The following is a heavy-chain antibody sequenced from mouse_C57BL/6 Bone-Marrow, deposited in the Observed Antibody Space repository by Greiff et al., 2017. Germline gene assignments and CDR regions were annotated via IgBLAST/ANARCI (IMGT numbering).Heavy chain of an antibody. V-gene: IGHV1-64*01. J-gene: IGHJ4*01. CDR1: GYTFTNYW. D-gene: IGHD2-4*01. CDR2: MHPNGGST. CDR3: ARSYDYDDYTMDY. Sequence: QVQLKQPGAELVKPGASVKLSCKASGYTFTNYWMHWVKQRPGQGLEWIGMMHPNGGSTDYNEKFKSEATLSVDKSSRTAYMELRSLTSEDSAVYYCARSYDYDDYTMDYWGQGTSVTVSS.